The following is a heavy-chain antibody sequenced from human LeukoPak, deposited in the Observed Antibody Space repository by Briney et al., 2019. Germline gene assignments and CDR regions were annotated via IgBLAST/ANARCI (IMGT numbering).Heavy chain of an antibody. CDR2: ISAYNGNT. J-gene: IGHJ4*02. V-gene: IGHV1-18*03. CDR3: ARSSSAGHFDY. Sequence: GASVKVSCKASGYTFTSYGISWVRQAPGQGLEWMGWISAYNGNTNYAQKLQGRVTMTTDTSTSTAYLELSSLRSEDMAVYYCARSSSAGHFDYWGQGTLVTVSS. D-gene: IGHD6-13*01. CDR1: GYTFTSYG.